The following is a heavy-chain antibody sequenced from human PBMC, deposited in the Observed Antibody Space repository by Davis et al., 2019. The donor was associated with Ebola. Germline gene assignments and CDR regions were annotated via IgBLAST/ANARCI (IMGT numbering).Heavy chain of an antibody. J-gene: IGHJ4*02. CDR1: GFTFSSYS. V-gene: IGHV3-74*01. D-gene: IGHD5-18*01. CDR3: ASDFIVTEDY. CDR2: IESDGRST. Sequence: GESLKISCAASGFTFSSYSMNWVRQAPGKGLVWVSRIESDGRSTTYADSVKGRFTISRDNAKNTLYLQMNSLRAEDTAVYYCASDFIVTEDYWGQGTLVTVSS.